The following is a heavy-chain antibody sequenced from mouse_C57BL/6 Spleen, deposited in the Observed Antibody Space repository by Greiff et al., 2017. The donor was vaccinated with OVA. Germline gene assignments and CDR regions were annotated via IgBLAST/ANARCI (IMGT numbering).Heavy chain of an antibody. D-gene: IGHD1-1*01. V-gene: IGHV1-7*01. CDR3: ERGEITTVVGGDY. J-gene: IGHJ2*01. Sequence: VQLQQSGAELAKPGASVKLSCKASGYTFTSYWMHWVKQRPGQGLEWIGYINPSSGYTKYNQKFKDKATLTADKSSSTAYMQLSSLTYEDSAVYYCERGEITTVVGGDYWGQGTTLTVSS. CDR2: INPSSGYT. CDR1: GYTFTSYW.